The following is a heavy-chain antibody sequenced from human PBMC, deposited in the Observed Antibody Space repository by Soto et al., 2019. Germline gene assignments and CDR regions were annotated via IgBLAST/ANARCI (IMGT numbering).Heavy chain of an antibody. CDR1: GDSMTGGVYY. V-gene: IGHV4-31*09. J-gene: IGHJ4*02. CDR3: ATGSPSQN. D-gene: IGHD3-10*01. CDR2: IFHTGST. Sequence: PSETLSLTCTVSGDSMTGGVYYWSWIRQRPGKGLEWIGYIFHTGSTYYNPSLKSRVTISVDKSKNHFSLKLSSVTAADTAFYYCATGSPSQNWGQGTLVTVSS.